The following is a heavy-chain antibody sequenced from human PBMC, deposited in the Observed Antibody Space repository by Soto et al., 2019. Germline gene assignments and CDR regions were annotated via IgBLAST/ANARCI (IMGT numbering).Heavy chain of an antibody. CDR2: INVGNGNA. Sequence: QVQLVQSGAEVKKPGASVKVSCKTSGYTYTEYPIHWVRQAPGQGLEWMGWINVGNGNAKYSQKFQGRVTMTRDTSASTVYMELSSLGSEDTAVYTSSSERGYWGQGTLVTVSS. CDR1: GYTYTEYP. CDR3: SSERGY. D-gene: IGHD2-2*01. J-gene: IGHJ4*02. V-gene: IGHV1-3*01.